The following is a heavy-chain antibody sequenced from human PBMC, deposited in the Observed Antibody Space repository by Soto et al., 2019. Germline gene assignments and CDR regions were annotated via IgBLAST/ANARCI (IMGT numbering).Heavy chain of an antibody. V-gene: IGHV3-23*01. CDR3: AKCSRLLLWFGGTQVGYMDV. D-gene: IGHD3-10*01. Sequence: EVQLLESGGGLVQPGGSLRLSCAASGFTFSSYAMSWVRQAPGKGLEWVSAISGSGGSTYYADSVKGRFTISRDNSKNTLYLQMNSLRAEDTAVYYCAKCSRLLLWFGGTQVGYMDVWGKGTTVTVSS. CDR2: ISGSGGST. CDR1: GFTFSSYA. J-gene: IGHJ6*03.